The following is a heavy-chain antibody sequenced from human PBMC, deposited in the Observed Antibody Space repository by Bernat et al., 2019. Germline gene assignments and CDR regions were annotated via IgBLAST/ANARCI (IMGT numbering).Heavy chain of an antibody. D-gene: IGHD5-12*01. V-gene: IGHV3-7*03. J-gene: IGHJ4*02. Sequence: EVQLVQSGAALVQPGGSLRLSCAASGFTFLSHWMCWLRQAPGKGLEWVANIKSDGSAKYYVDSVKGRFTISRDNVNNSLYLQMNSLRAEDTAVYYCVREIRGYGRYGGWGQGTLVTVSS. CDR3: VREIRGYGRYGG. CDR2: IKSDGSAK. CDR1: GFTFLSHW.